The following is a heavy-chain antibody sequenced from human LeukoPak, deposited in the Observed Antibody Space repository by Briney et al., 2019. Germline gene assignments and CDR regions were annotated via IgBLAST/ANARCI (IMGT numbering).Heavy chain of an antibody. J-gene: IGHJ3*02. Sequence: GSSVKVSCKASGGTFSSYAISWVRQAHGQGLEWMGGIIPIFGTADYAQKFQGRVTITADESTSTAYMELSSLRSEDTAVYYCARDLQPSYSSPSVRAFDIWGQGTMVTVSS. CDR2: IIPIFGTA. V-gene: IGHV1-69*01. CDR1: GGTFSSYA. D-gene: IGHD6-6*01. CDR3: ARDLQPSYSSPSVRAFDI.